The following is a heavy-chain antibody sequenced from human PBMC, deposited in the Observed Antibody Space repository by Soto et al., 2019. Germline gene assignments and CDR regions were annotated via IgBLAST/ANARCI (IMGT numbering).Heavy chain of an antibody. CDR2: IYYSGST. J-gene: IGHJ3*02. CDR3: ARGDIVVVVARAQVGAFDI. CDR1: YGSISSYY. V-gene: IGHV4-59*01. D-gene: IGHD2-15*01. Sequence: SEPMSVTWTVSYGSISSYYWSWILQHPFKLLELIGYIYYSGSTNYNPSLKSRVTISVDTSKNQFSLKLSSVTAADTAVYYCARGDIVVVVARAQVGAFDIWGQGTMVTVSS.